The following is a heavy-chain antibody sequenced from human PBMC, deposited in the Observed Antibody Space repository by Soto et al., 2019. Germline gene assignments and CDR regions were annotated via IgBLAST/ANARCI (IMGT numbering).Heavy chain of an antibody. J-gene: IGHJ4*02. CDR3: AREGGGYYFDY. CDR1: GFTFSSYA. D-gene: IGHD3-16*01. V-gene: IGHV3-64*01. Sequence: EVQLVESGGGLVQPGGSLRLSCAASGFTFSSYAMHWVRQAPGKGLEYVSAISSNGGSTYYANSVKGRFTISRDNSKNTLYLQMGSLRAEDMAVYYCAREGGGYYFDYWGQGTLVTGSS. CDR2: ISSNGGST.